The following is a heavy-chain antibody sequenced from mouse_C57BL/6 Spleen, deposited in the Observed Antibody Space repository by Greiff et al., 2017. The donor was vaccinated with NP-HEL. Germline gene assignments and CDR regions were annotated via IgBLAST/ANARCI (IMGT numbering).Heavy chain of an antibody. CDR2: IYPMDGST. CDR3: ARDSTVVRFDY. V-gene: IGHV1-78*01. Sequence: QVQLQQSDAELVKPGASVKIYCKVDGGDGTGRTMDVGWGGPEQGLEWIGYIYPMDGSTKYNEKFKGKATLTADKSSSTAYMQLNSLTSEDSAVYFCARDSTVVRFDYWGQGTTLTVSS. CDR1: GGDGTGRT. J-gene: IGHJ2*01. D-gene: IGHD1-1*01.